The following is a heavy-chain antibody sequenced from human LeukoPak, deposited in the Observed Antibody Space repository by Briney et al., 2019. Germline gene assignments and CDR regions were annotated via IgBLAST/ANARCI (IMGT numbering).Heavy chain of an antibody. Sequence: GGSLRLSCAASGFTFSNYEMNWVRQAPGRGLEWVSYISSSGLTVYYADSVKGRFIISRDNAKNSLYLQMNSLRPEDTAVYYCARRTTGDDYWGQGTLVTVSS. V-gene: IGHV3-48*03. CDR1: GFTFSNYE. CDR2: ISSSGLTV. D-gene: IGHD4-17*01. CDR3: ARRTTGDDY. J-gene: IGHJ4*02.